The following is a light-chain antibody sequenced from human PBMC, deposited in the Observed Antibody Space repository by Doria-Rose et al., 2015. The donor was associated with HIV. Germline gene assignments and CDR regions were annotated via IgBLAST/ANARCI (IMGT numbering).Light chain of an antibody. V-gene: IGKV4-1*01. CDR2: WAS. CDR3: QQYYDTPS. J-gene: IGKJ3*01. CDR1: QSLLYTSKNY. Sequence: DIRLTQSPESLGMSLGERATLNCKSNQSLLYTSKNYLAWYQQKPGQPPKLLIYWASTRQSGVTARFSGSGSGTDFTLTISSLEAEDVAVYYCQQYYDTPSFGPGTTVYIK.